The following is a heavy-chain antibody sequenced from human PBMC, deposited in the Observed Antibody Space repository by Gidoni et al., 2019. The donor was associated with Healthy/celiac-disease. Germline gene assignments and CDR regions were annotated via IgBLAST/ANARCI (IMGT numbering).Heavy chain of an antibody. CDR1: GLTFDDYA. D-gene: IGHD6-13*01. CDR2: ISWNSGSI. V-gene: IGHV3-9*01. CDR3: AEDKGSPGPSFDY. J-gene: IGHJ4*02. Sequence: EVQLVESGGSLVQPGRPLSLSCAASGLTFDDYAMHWVRQAPGKGLEWVSGISWNSGSIGYADSVKGRFTISRDNAKNSLYLQMNSLRAEDTALYYCAEDKGSPGPSFDYWGQGTLVTVSS.